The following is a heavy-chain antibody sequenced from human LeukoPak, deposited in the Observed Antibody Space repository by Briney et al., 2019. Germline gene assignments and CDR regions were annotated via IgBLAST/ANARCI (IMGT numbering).Heavy chain of an antibody. J-gene: IGHJ6*02. CDR3: ARRNYGGNGGAMDV. Sequence: ASVTVSCTASGYTFTNYYMHWVRQAPGLGLEWMGIINPSGGSPSYAQKFQGRLTMTRDTSTSTVYMELSSLRSEDTAVYYCARRNYGGNGGAMDVWGQGTTVTVS. CDR2: INPSGGSP. V-gene: IGHV1-46*01. CDR1: GYTFTNYY. D-gene: IGHD4-23*01.